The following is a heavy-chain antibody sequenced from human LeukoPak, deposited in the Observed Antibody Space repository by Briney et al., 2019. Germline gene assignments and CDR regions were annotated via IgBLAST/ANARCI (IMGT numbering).Heavy chain of an antibody. CDR2: ISASKGNT. V-gene: IGHV1-18*01. CDR1: GYTFTTYG. Sequence: ASVTVSCKASGYTFTTYGISWVRQAPGQGLEWMGWISASKGNTNYAQKLQGRVTMTTETSTSTAYMELRSLRSDDTAVYYCARQHSSGYYSPHYYYGMDVWGQGTTVTVSS. D-gene: IGHD3-22*01. CDR3: ARQHSSGYYSPHYYYGMDV. J-gene: IGHJ6*02.